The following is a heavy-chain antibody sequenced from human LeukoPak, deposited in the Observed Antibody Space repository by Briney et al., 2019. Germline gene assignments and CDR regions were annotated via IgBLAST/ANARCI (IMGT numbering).Heavy chain of an antibody. Sequence: GGSLRLSCAASGFTFSSYAMSWVRQAPGKGLEWVSAISGSGGSTYYADSVKGRFTISRDNSKNTLYLQMNSLRAEDTAVYYCAKRVFYDFWSGPVPPEWGQGTLVTVSS. J-gene: IGHJ4*02. CDR2: ISGSGGST. CDR1: GFTFSSYA. CDR3: AKRVFYDFWSGPVPPE. V-gene: IGHV3-23*01. D-gene: IGHD3-3*01.